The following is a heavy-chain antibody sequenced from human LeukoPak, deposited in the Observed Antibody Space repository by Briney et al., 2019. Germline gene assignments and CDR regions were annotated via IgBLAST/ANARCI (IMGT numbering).Heavy chain of an antibody. CDR1: GGTFSSYA. Sequence: GSSVKVSCKASGGTFSSYAISRVRQAPGQGLEWMGGIIPIFGTANYAQKFQGRVTITADESTSTAYMELSSLRSEDTAVYYCARESDVDTAMFVYYFDYWGQGTLVTVSS. V-gene: IGHV1-69*01. CDR3: ARESDVDTAMFVYYFDY. J-gene: IGHJ4*02. CDR2: IIPIFGTA. D-gene: IGHD5-18*01.